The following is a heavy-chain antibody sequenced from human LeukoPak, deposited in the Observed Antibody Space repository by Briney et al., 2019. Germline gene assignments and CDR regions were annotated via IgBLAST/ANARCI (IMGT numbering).Heavy chain of an antibody. D-gene: IGHD3-3*01. CDR1: GFTFSSYA. CDR3: AQGSLRYDPYYFGMDV. V-gene: IGHV3-23*01. Sequence: PGGSLRLSCAASGFTFSSYAMSWVRQAPGKGLEWVSVISASGATIYYADSVKGRFTISRDNSWNTLNLQMNGLTAEDTAVYFCAQGSLRYDPYYFGMDVWGQGTTVIVS. J-gene: IGHJ6*02. CDR2: ISASGATI.